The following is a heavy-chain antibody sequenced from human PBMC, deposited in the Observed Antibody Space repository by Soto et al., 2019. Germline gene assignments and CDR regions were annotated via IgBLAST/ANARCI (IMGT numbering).Heavy chain of an antibody. CDR2: IYPGDSDT. V-gene: IGHV5-51*01. J-gene: IGHJ5*02. Sequence: GESLKISCKGSGYSFTSYWIGWVRQMPGKGLEWMGIIYPGDSDTRYSSSFQGQVPISADKSISTAYLQWSSLKASDTAMYYCARDKGSGYYSGYNWFDPWGQGTLVTVSS. CDR1: GYSFTSYW. D-gene: IGHD3-22*01. CDR3: ARDKGSGYYSGYNWFDP.